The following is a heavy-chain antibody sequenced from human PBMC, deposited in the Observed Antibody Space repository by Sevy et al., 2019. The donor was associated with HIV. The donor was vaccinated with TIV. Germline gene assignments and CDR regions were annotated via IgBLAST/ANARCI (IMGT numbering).Heavy chain of an antibody. CDR1: GFTFRIYA. J-gene: IGHJ4*02. D-gene: IGHD3-22*01. Sequence: GGSLRLSCTTSGFTFRIYAMSWVRQAPGKGLEWVSAISGSGSSTYYADSVKGRFTISRDNPKNTRYLQMNSLRAEDTAVFYCAKEGGSHYDTSGSFDDWGQGTRVTVSS. CDR3: AKEGGSHYDTSGSFDD. CDR2: ISGSGSST. V-gene: IGHV3-23*01.